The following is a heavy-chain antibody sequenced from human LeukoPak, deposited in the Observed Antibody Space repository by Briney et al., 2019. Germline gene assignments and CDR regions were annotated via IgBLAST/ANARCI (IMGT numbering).Heavy chain of an antibody. V-gene: IGHV6-1*01. CDR3: ARETGSGGRSFEYAFDI. CDR1: GDSVSINSAA. Sequence: SQTLSLTSAISGDSVSINSAAWNWIRQSPSRGLEWLGRTYYRSKWYNDYAVSVKSRITINPDTSKNQFSLQLNSVTPEDTAVYYCARETGSGGRSFEYAFDIWGQGTMVTVSS. D-gene: IGHD6-19*01. CDR2: TYYRSKWYN. J-gene: IGHJ3*02.